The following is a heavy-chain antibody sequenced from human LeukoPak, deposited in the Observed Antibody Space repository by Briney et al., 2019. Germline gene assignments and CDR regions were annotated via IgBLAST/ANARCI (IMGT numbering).Heavy chain of an antibody. CDR3: ARVKGRYCTNGVCPFDY. Sequence: SETLSLTCTVSGGSISSDYWSWIRQAAGKGLEWIGRIYTSGSTNYNPSLKSRVTISLDKSKKQFSLNLNSVTAADTAVYYCARVKGRYCTNGVCPFDYWGQGTLVTVSS. CDR2: IYTSGST. CDR1: GGSISSDY. V-gene: IGHV4-4*07. J-gene: IGHJ4*02. D-gene: IGHD2-8*01.